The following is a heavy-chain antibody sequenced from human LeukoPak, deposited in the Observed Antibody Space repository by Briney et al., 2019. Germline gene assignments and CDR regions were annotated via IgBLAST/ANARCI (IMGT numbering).Heavy chain of an antibody. J-gene: IGHJ4*02. D-gene: IGHD6-19*01. CDR2: IYYSGST. V-gene: IGHV4-59*01. CDR1: GGSISSYY. Sequence: SETLSLTCTVSGGSISSYYWSWIRQPPGKGLEWIGYIYYSGSTNYNPSLKSRVTISVDTSKNQFPLKLSSVTAADTAVYYCARGYSSGWFDYWGQGTLVTVSS. CDR3: ARGYSSGWFDY.